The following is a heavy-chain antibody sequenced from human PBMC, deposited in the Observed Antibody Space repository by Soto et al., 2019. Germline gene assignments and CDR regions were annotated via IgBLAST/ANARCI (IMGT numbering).Heavy chain of an antibody. J-gene: IGHJ4*02. Sequence: PSETLSLTCAVYGGSFSGYYWSWIRQPPGKGLEWIGEINHSGSTNYNPSLKSRVTISVDTSKNQFSLKLSSVTAADTSVYYCARARNMITFGGVKDWGQGTLVTVSS. CDR1: GGSFSGYY. CDR3: ARARNMITFGGVKD. V-gene: IGHV4-34*01. CDR2: INHSGST. D-gene: IGHD3-16*01.